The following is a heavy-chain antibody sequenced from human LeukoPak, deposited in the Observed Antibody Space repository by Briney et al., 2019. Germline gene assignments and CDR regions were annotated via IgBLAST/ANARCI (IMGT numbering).Heavy chain of an antibody. D-gene: IGHD4-11*01. CDR3: ARDLHSNYSYGMDV. V-gene: IGHV3-30-3*01. J-gene: IGHJ6*02. CDR1: GFTFSSYA. CDR2: ISYDGSNK. Sequence: GASLRLSCAASGFTFSSYAMSWVRQAPGKGLEWVAVISYDGSNKYYADSVKGRFTISRDNSKNTLYLQMNSLRAEDTAVYYCARDLHSNYSYGMDVWGQGTTVTVSS.